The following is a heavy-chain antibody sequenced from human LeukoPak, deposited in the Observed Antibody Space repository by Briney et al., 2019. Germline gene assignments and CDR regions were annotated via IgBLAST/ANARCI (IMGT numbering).Heavy chain of an antibody. Sequence: PSETLSLTCTVSGGSISSYYWSWIRQPPGKGLEWIGYIYYSGSTNSNPSLKSRVTISVDTSKNQFSLKLSSVTAADTAVYYCARRVAVNPRYYFDYWGQGTLVTVSS. J-gene: IGHJ4*02. D-gene: IGHD4-17*01. V-gene: IGHV4-59*08. CDR2: IYYSGST. CDR3: ARRVAVNPRYYFDY. CDR1: GGSISSYY.